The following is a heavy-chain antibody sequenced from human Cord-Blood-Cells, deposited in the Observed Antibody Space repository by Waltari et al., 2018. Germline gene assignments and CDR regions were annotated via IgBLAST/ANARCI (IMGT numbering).Heavy chain of an antibody. CDR2: KKRDGSEK. Sequence: EVQLVGSGGGLVQPGGSLRFSCAASGFTFSSYWMCWVRQAPGKGLEWVARKKRDGSEKYYVDSGKCRFTISRDNAKNALYLQMNSLSAEDTAVYYCARGGDFDCWGQGTLVTVSS. CDR3: ARGGDFDC. V-gene: IGHV3-7*01. CDR1: GFTFSSYW. J-gene: IGHJ4*02.